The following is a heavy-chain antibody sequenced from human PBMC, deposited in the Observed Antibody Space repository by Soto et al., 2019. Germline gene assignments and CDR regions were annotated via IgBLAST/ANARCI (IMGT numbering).Heavy chain of an antibody. CDR3: ARAPYSGHWNQPWQTPRRPGNYGMDV. Sequence: SETLSLTCAVSGGSLSGYSWNWVRNPPGKGLEWIGEISYSGSTNYNPSLMSRVTISLDTAKNQFSLKLTSVTAADTAVYFCARAPYSGHWNQPWQTPRRPGNYGMDVWGQGTTVTVSS. D-gene: IGHD1-26*01. CDR2: ISYSGST. V-gene: IGHV4-34*01. J-gene: IGHJ6*02. CDR1: GGSLSGYS.